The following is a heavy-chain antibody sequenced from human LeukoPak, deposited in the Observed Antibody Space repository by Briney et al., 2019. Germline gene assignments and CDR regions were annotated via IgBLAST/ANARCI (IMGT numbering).Heavy chain of an antibody. CDR3: ARDLMAYYDILTGSPLAAGDAFDI. CDR1: GDSVSTASNA. V-gene: IGHV6-1*01. J-gene: IGHJ3*02. CDR2: TYYRSKWYN. Sequence: SQTLSLTCAISGDSVSTASNAWYWIRQSPSRGLEWLGRTYYRSKWYNDYAVSVKSRITINPDTSKNQFSLQLNSVTPEDTAVYYCARDLMAYYDILTGSPLAAGDAFDIWGQGTMVTVSS. D-gene: IGHD3-9*01.